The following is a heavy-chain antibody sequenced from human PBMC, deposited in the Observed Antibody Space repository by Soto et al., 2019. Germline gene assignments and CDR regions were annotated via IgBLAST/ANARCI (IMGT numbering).Heavy chain of an antibody. CDR1: GFTFSSYA. D-gene: IGHD3-3*01. Sequence: EVQLLESGGGLVQPGGSLRLSCAASGFTFSSYAMSWVRQAPGKGLEWVSAISGSGGSTYYADSVKGRFTISRDNSKNTLYLQMNSLRAEDTAVYYCAKEGNDYYDFWSDYPTWAYYFDYWGQGTLVTVSS. CDR2: ISGSGGST. J-gene: IGHJ4*02. CDR3: AKEGNDYYDFWSDYPTWAYYFDY. V-gene: IGHV3-23*01.